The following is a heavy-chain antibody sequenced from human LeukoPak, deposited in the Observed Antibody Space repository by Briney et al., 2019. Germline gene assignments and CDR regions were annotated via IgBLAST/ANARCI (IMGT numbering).Heavy chain of an antibody. Sequence: SETLSLTCAVYDASLKDYYWSWFRQPPGKGLEWIGEVSHRGRTNYNSSLKSRVTISVDTSKNQFSLMLISVTAADTAIYYCAREMFMARGGFDIWAQGTVVTVSS. CDR2: VSHRGRT. J-gene: IGHJ3*02. CDR3: AREMFMARGGFDI. CDR1: DASLKDYY. D-gene: IGHD3-10*01. V-gene: IGHV4-34*01.